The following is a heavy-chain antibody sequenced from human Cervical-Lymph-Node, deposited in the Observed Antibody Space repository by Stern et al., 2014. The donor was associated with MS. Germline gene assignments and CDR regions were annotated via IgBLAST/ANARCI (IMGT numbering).Heavy chain of an antibody. V-gene: IGHV5-51*03. CDR1: GYRFINNW. J-gene: IGHJ4*02. D-gene: IGHD2-21*01. Sequence: EVQLEESGAEVRKPGDSLKLSCKTSGYRFINNWIAWVRQGPGQGLEWIGIIYPGDSDVRYNSSFQGHVTISVDKSISTAYLQWSSLKASDSAVYYCARWSVACDSWGQGALITVSS. CDR3: ARWSVACDS. CDR2: IYPGDSDV.